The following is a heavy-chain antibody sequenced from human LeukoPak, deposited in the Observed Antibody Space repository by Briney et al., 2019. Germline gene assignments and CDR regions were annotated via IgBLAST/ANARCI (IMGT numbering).Heavy chain of an antibody. D-gene: IGHD2-15*01. CDR3: AKGTVVVAATALFDY. J-gene: IGHJ4*02. Sequence: GGSLRLSCAASGFTFSSYAMSWVRQAPGKGLEWVSAISGSGGSTYYADSVKGRFTISRDNSKITLYLQMNSLRAEDTAVYYCAKGTVVVAATALFDYWGQGTLVTVSS. CDR1: GFTFSSYA. V-gene: IGHV3-23*01. CDR2: ISGSGGST.